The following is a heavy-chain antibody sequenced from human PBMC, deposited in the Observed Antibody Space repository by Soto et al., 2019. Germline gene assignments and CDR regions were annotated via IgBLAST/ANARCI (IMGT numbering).Heavy chain of an antibody. CDR3: ARGGHIAVVTASFDY. V-gene: IGHV1-46*02. D-gene: IGHD2-21*02. CDR1: GYTFNTYY. Sequence: ASVKVSCKPSGYTFNTYYLHWVRQAPGQALEWMGVIHPSGGGTTYAQKLLGRVTVNRDTSTSTVFMELSSLRSDDTAVYYCARGGHIAVVTASFDYWGQGTLITVSS. CDR2: IHPSGGGT. J-gene: IGHJ4*02.